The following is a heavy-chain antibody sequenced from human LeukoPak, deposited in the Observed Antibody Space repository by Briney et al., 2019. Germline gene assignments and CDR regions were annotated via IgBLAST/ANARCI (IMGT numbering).Heavy chain of an antibody. CDR3: ARDRFPDTYSSSWSFDY. Sequence: ASVKVSCKASGYTFTGYYMHWVRQAPGQGLEWMGWINPNSGGTNYAQKFQGRVTMTRDTSISTAYMELSRLRSDDTAVYYCARDRFPDTYSSSWSFDYWGQGTLVTVSS. CDR1: GYTFTGYY. J-gene: IGHJ4*02. V-gene: IGHV1-2*02. CDR2: INPNSGGT. D-gene: IGHD6-13*01.